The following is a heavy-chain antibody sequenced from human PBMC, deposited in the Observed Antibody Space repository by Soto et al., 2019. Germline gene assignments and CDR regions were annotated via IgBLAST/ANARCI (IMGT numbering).Heavy chain of an antibody. CDR1: GFTFSNYW. V-gene: IGHV3-74*01. CDR3: AKWTSHGGSYRSNSFDS. D-gene: IGHD1-26*01. Sequence: PGGSLRLSCAASGFTFSNYWMHWVRQTPGMGLVWVSHINIDGSDTTYADSVRGRFTISRDNAKNTLYLQMNSLRAEDTAVYYCAKWTSHGGSYRSNSFDSWGQGTLVTVSS. J-gene: IGHJ5*01. CDR2: INIDGSDT.